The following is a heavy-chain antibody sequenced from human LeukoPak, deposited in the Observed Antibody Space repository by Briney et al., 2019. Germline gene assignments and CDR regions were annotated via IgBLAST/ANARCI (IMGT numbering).Heavy chain of an antibody. V-gene: IGHV1-2*02. CDR1: GYTFTDYY. Sequence: ASVKVSCKASGYTFTDYYMHWVRQAPGQGLEWMGWINPNSGGTNYAQKFQDKVTMTRDTSITTAYMEVSRLRSDDTAVYHCAGGGHSSGWSNLDYWGQGTLVTVSS. CDR3: AGGGHSSGWSNLDY. J-gene: IGHJ4*02. CDR2: INPNSGGT. D-gene: IGHD6-19*01.